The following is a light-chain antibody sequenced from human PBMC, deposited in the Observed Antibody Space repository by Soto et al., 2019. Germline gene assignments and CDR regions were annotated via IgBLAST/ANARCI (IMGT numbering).Light chain of an antibody. CDR3: AAWHDSLNGPV. V-gene: IGLV1-44*01. CDR2: NNN. J-gene: IGLJ3*02. Sequence: QSVLTQPPSASGTPGPRVTISCSGSSSNIGGNPVNWYQQLPGTAPKVLIYNNNQRPSGVPDRFSGSKSGTSASLAISGLQSEDEADYYCAAWHDSLNGPVFGGGTKLTVL. CDR1: SSNIGGNP.